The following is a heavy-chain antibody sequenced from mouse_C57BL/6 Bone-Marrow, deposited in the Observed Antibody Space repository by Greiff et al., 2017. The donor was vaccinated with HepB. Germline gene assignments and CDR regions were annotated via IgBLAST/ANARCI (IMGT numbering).Heavy chain of an antibody. CDR2: IWSGGST. D-gene: IGHD1-1*01. CDR3: ARNDYYGSIHVGFAY. V-gene: IGHV2-2*01. CDR1: GFSLTSYG. Sequence: VQLQESGPGLVQPSQSLSITCTVSGFSLTSYGVHWVRQSPGKGLEWLGVIWSGGSTDYNADFISRLSISKDNSKSQVFFKMNSLQADDTAIYYCARNDYYGSIHVGFAYWGQGTLVTVSA. J-gene: IGHJ3*01.